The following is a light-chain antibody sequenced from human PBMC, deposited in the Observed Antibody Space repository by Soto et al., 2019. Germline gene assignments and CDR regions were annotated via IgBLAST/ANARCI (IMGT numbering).Light chain of an antibody. Sequence: EIVLTQSPATLSLSPGERATLSCRASQSVSSYLAWYQQKPGQAPRLLIYDASNRATGIPARFSGSGSGTDFTLTISSLEPEDFAGYSCQQRSNWPRLTFGGGTKVDIK. J-gene: IGKJ4*01. V-gene: IGKV3-11*01. CDR3: QQRSNWPRLT. CDR2: DAS. CDR1: QSVSSY.